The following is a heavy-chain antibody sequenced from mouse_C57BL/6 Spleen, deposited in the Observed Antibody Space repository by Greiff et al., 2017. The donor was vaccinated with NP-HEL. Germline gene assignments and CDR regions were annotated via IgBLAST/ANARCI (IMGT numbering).Heavy chain of an antibody. CDR1: GYTFTSYW. V-gene: IGHV1-52*01. CDR3: ARRYYGSSLAY. J-gene: IGHJ3*01. Sequence: QVQLQQPGAELVRPGSSVKLSCKASGYTFTSYWMHWVKQRPIQGLEWIGNIDPSDSETHYNQKFKDKATLTVDKSSSTAYMQLSSLTSEDSAVYYCARRYYGSSLAYWGPGTLVTVSA. CDR2: IDPSDSET. D-gene: IGHD1-1*01.